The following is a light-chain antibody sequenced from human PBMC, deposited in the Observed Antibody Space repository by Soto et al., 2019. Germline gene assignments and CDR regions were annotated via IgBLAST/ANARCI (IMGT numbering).Light chain of an antibody. J-gene: IGLJ1*01. CDR2: GNN. CDR3: AAWDDSLNEYV. CDR1: SSNIGRNS. Sequence: QAVVTQAPSVSGTPGQRVTITCSGSSSNIGRNSVNWYQHLPGTAPKLLTHGNNHRPSGVPDRFSGSKSGTSASLAISGLQPEDEADYCCAAWDDSLNEYVFGAGTKLTVL. V-gene: IGLV1-44*01.